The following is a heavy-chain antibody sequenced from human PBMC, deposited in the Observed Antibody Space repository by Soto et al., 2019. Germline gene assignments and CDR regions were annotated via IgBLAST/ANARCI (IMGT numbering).Heavy chain of an antibody. CDR2: FDPEDDET. CDR1: GYTFTDLS. Sequence: ASVKVSCTVSGYTFTDLSMHWVRQAPGKGLEWMGSFDPEDDETIYAQKFQGRVTMTEDTSTDTAYMELSSLRSEDTAVYFCATRLPHYFDSSAYNYYYFDYWGQGTLVTVSS. V-gene: IGHV1-24*01. J-gene: IGHJ4*02. CDR3: ATRLPHYFDSSAYNYYYFDY. D-gene: IGHD3-22*01.